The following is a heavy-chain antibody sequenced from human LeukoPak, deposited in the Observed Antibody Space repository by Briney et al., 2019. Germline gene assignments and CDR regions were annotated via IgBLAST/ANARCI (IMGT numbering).Heavy chain of an antibody. CDR2: INSNSGGT. CDR3: ARDYPLRAFDI. J-gene: IGHJ3*02. Sequence: ASVKVSCKASGYTFTGYYMHWVRQAPGQGLEWMGWINSNSGGTNYAQKFQGRVAMTRDTSISTAYMELSRLRSDDTAVYYCARDYPLRAFDIWGQGTMVTVSS. CDR1: GYTFTGYY. V-gene: IGHV1-2*02.